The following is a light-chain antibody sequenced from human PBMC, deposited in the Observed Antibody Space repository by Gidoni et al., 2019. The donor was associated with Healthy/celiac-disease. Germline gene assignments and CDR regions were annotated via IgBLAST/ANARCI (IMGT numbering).Light chain of an antibody. J-gene: IGLJ2*01. Sequence: QSVLTQPPSASGTPGQRVTISCSGSRSNIGSNTVNWYQQLPGTAPKLLIYSNNQRPSGVPARFSGSKSGTSASLAISGLQSEDEADYYCAAWDDSLNGVVFGGGTKLTVL. CDR1: RSNIGSNT. CDR2: SNN. V-gene: IGLV1-44*01. CDR3: AAWDDSLNGVV.